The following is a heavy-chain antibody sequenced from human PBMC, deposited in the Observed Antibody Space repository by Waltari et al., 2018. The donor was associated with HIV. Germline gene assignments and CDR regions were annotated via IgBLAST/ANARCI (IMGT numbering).Heavy chain of an antibody. D-gene: IGHD3-16*01. CDR2: IKEDERQK. J-gene: IGHJ3*02. CDR1: GFTFSNYR. Sequence: QVVESGGGLVQPGGSLRLSFAASGFTFSNYRRSWGRQARGKWREWVANIKEDERQKADVDAVRVGLTISRANAKNSLYLQMNSMSGGDTAVYDWAREVQEGMGRLFDIWGQGTMFTGSS. V-gene: IGHV3-7*01. CDR3: AREVQEGMGRLFDI.